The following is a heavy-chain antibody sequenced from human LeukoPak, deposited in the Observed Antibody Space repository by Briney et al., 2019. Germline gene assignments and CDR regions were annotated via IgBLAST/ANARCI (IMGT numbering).Heavy chain of an antibody. CDR2: IKSENDGSVT. CDR1: GFTFGRYW. Sequence: GGSLRLSCAASGFTFGRYWMHWVRQAPGKGLIWVSRIKSENDGSVTTYADSVKGRFTISRDNAKNTLYLHMNSLRAEDTAIYYCFREGGDWGQGTLVTVSS. CDR3: FREGGD. D-gene: IGHD3-10*01. V-gene: IGHV3-74*01. J-gene: IGHJ4*02.